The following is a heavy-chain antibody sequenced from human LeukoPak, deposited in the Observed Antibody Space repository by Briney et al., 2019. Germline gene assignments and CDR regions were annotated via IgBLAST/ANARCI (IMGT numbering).Heavy chain of an antibody. CDR3: ARGGDIVVVPYFDY. J-gene: IGHJ4*02. V-gene: IGHV3-23*01. D-gene: IGHD2-2*01. Sequence: PGGSLRLSCAASGFTFSSYAMSWVRQAPGKGLEWVSAISGSGGSTYYADSVKGRFTISRHNSKNTLYLQMNSLRAEDTAVYYCARGGDIVVVPYFDYWGQGTLVTVSS. CDR2: ISGSGGST. CDR1: GFTFSSYA.